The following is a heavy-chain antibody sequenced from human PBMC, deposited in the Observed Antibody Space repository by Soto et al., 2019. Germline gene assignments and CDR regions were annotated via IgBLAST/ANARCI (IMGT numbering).Heavy chain of an antibody. CDR1: GFTFSSYA. CDR2: ISGSGGST. CDR3: AKGYCSGGGCYAGRYYYYYYMDV. J-gene: IGHJ6*03. D-gene: IGHD2-15*01. V-gene: IGHV3-23*01. Sequence: GGSLRLSCAASGFTFSSYAMSWVRQAPGKGLEWVSAISGSGGSTYYADSVKGRFTISRDNSKNTLYLQMNSLRAEDTAVYYCAKGYCSGGGCYAGRYYYYYYMDVWGKGTTVTVSS.